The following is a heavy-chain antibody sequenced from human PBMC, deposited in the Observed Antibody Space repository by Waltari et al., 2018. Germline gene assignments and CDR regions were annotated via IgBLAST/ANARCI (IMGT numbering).Heavy chain of an antibody. V-gene: IGHV3-23*01. CDR2: ISGSGGST. D-gene: IGHD4-17*01. Sequence: EVQLLESGGGLVQPGGSLRLSCAASGFTFSSYAMSWVRQAPGKGVGGVSAISGSGGSTYYADSGKGRFTISRDNSKNTLYLQMNSLRAEDTAVYYCAKKSGDYGVDYWGQGTLVTVSS. CDR1: GFTFSSYA. J-gene: IGHJ4*02. CDR3: AKKSGDYGVDY.